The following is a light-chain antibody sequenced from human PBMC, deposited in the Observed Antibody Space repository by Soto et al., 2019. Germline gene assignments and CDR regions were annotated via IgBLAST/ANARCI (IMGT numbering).Light chain of an antibody. V-gene: IGKV3-20*01. J-gene: IGKJ5*01. CDR1: QSVSSSY. CDR3: QQYGSPIT. CDR2: GAS. Sequence: EIVLTQSPGTLSLSPGERATLSCRASQSVSSSYLAWYQQKPGQAPRLLIYGASSRATGIPDRFSGSGSGTAFTLTISRLEPEDFAVYYCQQYGSPITFGQGTRLEMK.